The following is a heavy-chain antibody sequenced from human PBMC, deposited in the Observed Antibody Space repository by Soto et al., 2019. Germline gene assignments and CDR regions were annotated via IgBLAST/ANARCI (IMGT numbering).Heavy chain of an antibody. CDR2: ISPYNDDT. V-gene: IGHV1-18*01. D-gene: IGHD3-22*01. Sequence: QAQLVQSGVEVKKPGASVKVSCKASGYTFTSYGINWVRQDPGQGLEWLGWISPYNDDTKYAQKLRGRVAMTTDTSSRTAYMALRSLSSDDTAVYFCARGGYYDSSGSRNYHYYGMDVWGQGTTVTVSS. CDR3: ARGGYYDSSGSRNYHYYGMDV. J-gene: IGHJ6*02. CDR1: GYTFTSYG.